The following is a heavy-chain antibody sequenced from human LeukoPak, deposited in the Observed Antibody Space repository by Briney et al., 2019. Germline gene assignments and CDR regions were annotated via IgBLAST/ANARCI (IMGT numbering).Heavy chain of an antibody. CDR3: ARDYAQWELLFIFDY. V-gene: IGHV3-21*01. Sequence: GGSLRLSCAASGFTVSSYSMNWVRQAPGKGLEWVSSISSSSYIYYADSVKGRFTISRDNAKNSLYLQMNSLRAEDTAVYYCARDYAQWELLFIFDYWGQGTLVTVSS. J-gene: IGHJ4*02. CDR2: ISSSSYI. D-gene: IGHD1-26*01. CDR1: GFTVSSYS.